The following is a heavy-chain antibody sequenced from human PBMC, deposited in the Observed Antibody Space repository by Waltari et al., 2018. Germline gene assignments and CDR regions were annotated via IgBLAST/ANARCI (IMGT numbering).Heavy chain of an antibody. V-gene: IGHV3-21*01. J-gene: IGHJ4*02. D-gene: IGHD1-1*01. CDR1: GFTLRAYT. CDR2: ISMSSRYM. Sequence: EVQLVKSGGGMFKPGGPLGLACAASGFTLRAYTMNWVRQAPGKGLEWVSSISMSSRYMYYADSVKGRFTISRDDAKRSLYLQMNTLRDEDSAFYYCARDRTGLKSQSSFDSWGQGTLVIVSP. CDR3: ARDRTGLKSQSSFDS.